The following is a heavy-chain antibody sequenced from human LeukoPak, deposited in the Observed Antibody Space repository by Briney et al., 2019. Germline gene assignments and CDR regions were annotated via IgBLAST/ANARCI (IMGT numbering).Heavy chain of an antibody. Sequence: SETLSLTCAVYGGSLSGYYWSWIRQPPGKGLEWIGEINHSGSTNYNPSLKSRVTISVDTSKNQFSLKLSSVTAADTAVYYCARGASGGGWNDGWFDPWGQGTLVTVSS. V-gene: IGHV4-34*01. CDR1: GGSLSGYY. D-gene: IGHD1-1*01. J-gene: IGHJ5*02. CDR3: ARGASGGGWNDGWFDP. CDR2: INHSGST.